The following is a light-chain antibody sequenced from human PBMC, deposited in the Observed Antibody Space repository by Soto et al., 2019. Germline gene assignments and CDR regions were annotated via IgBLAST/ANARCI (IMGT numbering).Light chain of an antibody. Sequence: DIQMTHSPSTLSGSVGDRVTITCRASQTISSWLAWYQQKPGKAPKLLIYKASTLKSGVPSRFSGSGSGTELTLAISSLQPDDFETYYCQQYNSYLEALVQRAKVDIK. CDR1: QTISSW. J-gene: IGKJ1*01. CDR3: QQYNSYLEA. CDR2: KAS. V-gene: IGKV1-5*03.